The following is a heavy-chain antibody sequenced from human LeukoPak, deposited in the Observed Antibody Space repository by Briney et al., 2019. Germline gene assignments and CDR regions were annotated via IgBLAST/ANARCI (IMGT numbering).Heavy chain of an antibody. D-gene: IGHD3-9*01. CDR3: ARRHFDWSGWFDP. CDR1: GGSIRSSSHY. V-gene: IGHV4-39*07. J-gene: IGHJ5*02. Sequence: SETLSLTCTVSGGSIRSSSHYWGWIRQPPGEGLEWIGIIYHSGTTYYNASLKSRVTISVDTSKNQFSLKLSSVTAADTAVYYCARRHFDWSGWFDPWGQGTLVTVSS. CDR2: IYHSGTT.